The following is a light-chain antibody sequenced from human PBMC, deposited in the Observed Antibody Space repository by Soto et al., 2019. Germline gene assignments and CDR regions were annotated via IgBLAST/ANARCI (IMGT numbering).Light chain of an antibody. CDR1: SSDIGGYNF. CDR2: VVS. V-gene: IGLV2-14*01. J-gene: IGLJ3*02. CDR3: SSYTTTSALVV. Sequence: QSVLTQPASVSGSPGQSITISCTGTSSDIGGYNFVSWYRQHPGKAPKLIIFVVSNRPSGVSNRFSGSKSGHTASLTISGLQAEDEADYYCSSYTTTSALVVFGGGTKLTVL.